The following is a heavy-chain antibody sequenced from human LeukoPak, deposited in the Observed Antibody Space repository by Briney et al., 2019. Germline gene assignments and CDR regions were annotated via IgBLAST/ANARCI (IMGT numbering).Heavy chain of an antibody. J-gene: IGHJ6*02. V-gene: IGHV4-31*03. Sequence: PSETLSLTCTVSGGSISSGGYYWSWIRQHPGKGLEWIGYIYYSGSTYYNPSLKSRVTISVDTSKNQFSLKLSSVTAADTAVYYCARRSNFWSGYSSALMDVWGQGTTVTVSS. CDR3: ARRSNFWSGYSSALMDV. CDR1: GGSISSGGYY. D-gene: IGHD3-3*01. CDR2: IYYSGST.